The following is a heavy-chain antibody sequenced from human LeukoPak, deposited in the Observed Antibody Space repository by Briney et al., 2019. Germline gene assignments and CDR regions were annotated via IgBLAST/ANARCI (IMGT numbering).Heavy chain of an antibody. CDR1: GDSFSGYY. J-gene: IGHJ6*03. Sequence: SEPLSLTCGVSGDSFSGYYWSWIRQSPGKGLEWMAEINDSGSTNFNPSLKSRLRISLDASKNQFSLTLSSVTAADTAVYYCARRVSYYYFYMDVWGNGTTVTVSS. CDR2: INDSGST. V-gene: IGHV4-34*01. CDR3: ARRVSYYYFYMDV.